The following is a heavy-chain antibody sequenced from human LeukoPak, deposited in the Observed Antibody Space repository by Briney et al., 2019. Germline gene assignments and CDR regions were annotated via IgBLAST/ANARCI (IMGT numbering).Heavy chain of an antibody. Sequence: SETLSLTCTVSGGSISSYYWSRIRQPPGKGLEWIGYIYYSGSTNYNPSLKSRVTISVDTSKNQFSLKLSSVTAADTAVYYCARQVATPTKNWFDPWGQGTLVTVSS. CDR3: ARQVATPTKNWFDP. D-gene: IGHD5-12*01. CDR1: GGSISSYY. J-gene: IGHJ5*02. V-gene: IGHV4-59*08. CDR2: IYYSGST.